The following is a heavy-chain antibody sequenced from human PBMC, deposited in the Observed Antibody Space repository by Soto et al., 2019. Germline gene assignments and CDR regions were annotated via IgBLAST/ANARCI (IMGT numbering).Heavy chain of an antibody. V-gene: IGHV1-69*13. CDR3: ARISAAGTVIDY. J-gene: IGHJ4*02. CDR2: IIPIFGTA. Sequence: SVKVSCKASGGTFSSYAISWVRQAPGQGLEWMGGIIPIFGTANYAQKFQGRVTITADESTSTAYMELSSLRSEDTAVYYCARISAAGTVIDYWGQGTLVTVSS. D-gene: IGHD6-13*01. CDR1: GGTFSSYA.